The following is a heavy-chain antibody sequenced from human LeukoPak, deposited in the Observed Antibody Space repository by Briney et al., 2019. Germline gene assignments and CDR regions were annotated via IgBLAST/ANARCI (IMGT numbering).Heavy chain of an antibody. CDR2: INPNSGGT. CDR3: ARDSGNYYGSGSYYNYYYYYMDV. CDR1: GYTFTGYY. Sequence: VASVKVSCKASGYTFTGYYMHWVRQAPGQGLEWMGWINPNSGGTNYAQKFQGRVTMTRDTSISTAYMELSRLRSDDTAVYYCARDSGNYYGSGSYYNYYYYYMDVWGKGTTVTISS. D-gene: IGHD3-10*01. V-gene: IGHV1-2*02. J-gene: IGHJ6*03.